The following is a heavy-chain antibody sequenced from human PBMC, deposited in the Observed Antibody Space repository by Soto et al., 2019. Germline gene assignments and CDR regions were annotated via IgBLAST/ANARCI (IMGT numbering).Heavy chain of an antibody. CDR1: GGSFSAYY. CDR3: WRGKRSVWGSYRLKGWFDP. Sequence: SETLSLTCAVYGGSFSAYYWSWIRQPPGKGLEWIGEINHSGSTNYNPSLKSRATISVDTSKNQSSLKPSSGTAAETAVYYCWRGKRSVWGSYRLKGWFDPWGQGTLVTVSS. CDR2: INHSGST. J-gene: IGHJ5*02. D-gene: IGHD3-16*02. V-gene: IGHV4-34*01.